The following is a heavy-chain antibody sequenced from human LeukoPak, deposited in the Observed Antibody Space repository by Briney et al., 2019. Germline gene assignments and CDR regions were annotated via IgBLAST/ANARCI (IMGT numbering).Heavy chain of an antibody. J-gene: IGHJ6*03. Sequence: SVKVSCKASGGTFSSYAISWVRQAPGQGLEWMGGIIPIFGTANYAQKFQGRVTITTDESTSTAYMELSSLRSEDTAVYYCARVVPAAITGYCYYYMDVWGKGTTVTVSS. CDR3: ARVVPAAITGYCYYYMDV. CDR1: GGTFSSYA. V-gene: IGHV1-69*05. CDR2: IIPIFGTA. D-gene: IGHD2-2*02.